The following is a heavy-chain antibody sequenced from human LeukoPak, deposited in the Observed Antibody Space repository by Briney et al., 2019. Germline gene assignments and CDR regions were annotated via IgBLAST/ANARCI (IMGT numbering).Heavy chain of an antibody. D-gene: IGHD3-10*01. J-gene: IGHJ4*02. Sequence: SETLSPTCTVSGYSISSGYYWGWIRQPPGKGLEWIGSIYHSGSTYYNPSLKSRVTISVDTSKNRFSLKLSSVTAADTAVYYCARDIFPGDYGSGSYLAEFDYWGQGTLVTVSS. CDR3: ARDIFPGDYGSGSYLAEFDY. CDR2: IYHSGST. V-gene: IGHV4-38-2*02. CDR1: GYSISSGYY.